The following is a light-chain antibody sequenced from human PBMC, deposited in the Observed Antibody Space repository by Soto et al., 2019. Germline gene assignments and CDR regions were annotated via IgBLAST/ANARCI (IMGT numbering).Light chain of an antibody. V-gene: IGKV3-20*01. CDR2: GAS. Sequence: EIVLTQSPGTLSLSPGERATISCRDNRSVSSSYLAWYQQKPGQAPRLLIYGASSGATGIPDRFSGSGSGTDFTLTISRLEPEDFAVYYCQQYGNSPPWTFGQGTKV. CDR3: QQYGNSPPWT. J-gene: IGKJ1*01. CDR1: RSVSSSY.